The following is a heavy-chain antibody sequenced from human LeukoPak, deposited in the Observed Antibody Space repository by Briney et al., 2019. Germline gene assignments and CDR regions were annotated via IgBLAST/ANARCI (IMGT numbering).Heavy chain of an antibody. V-gene: IGHV3-30*18. CDR1: GFTFSNYG. D-gene: IGHD3-10*01. Sequence: PGGSLRLSCAASGFTFSNYGMHWVRQAPAKGLEWVGVVSYDGSNKYYPDSVKGRFTISRDNSKNTLYLQMNSLRAEDTAVYYCAKEGYYGSGSFPDYWGQGTLVTVSS. CDR2: VSYDGSNK. J-gene: IGHJ4*02. CDR3: AKEGYYGSGSFPDY.